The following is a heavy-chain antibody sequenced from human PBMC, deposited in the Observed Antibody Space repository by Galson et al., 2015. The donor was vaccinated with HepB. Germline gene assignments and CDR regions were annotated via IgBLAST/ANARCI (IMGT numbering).Heavy chain of an antibody. J-gene: IGHJ5*02. CDR2: ISPHNRDR. D-gene: IGHD2-15*01. CDR1: GYTFSSYS. CDR3: ARGALVVAVGATQNNWFDP. Sequence: SVKVSCKASGYTFSSYSITWVRQAPGQGLEWVGWISPHNRDRNYAQNFQGRVTMTTDTSTSTAYMELRSLRSDDTAVYYCARGALVVAVGATQNNWFDPWGRGTLVTVSS. V-gene: IGHV1-18*01.